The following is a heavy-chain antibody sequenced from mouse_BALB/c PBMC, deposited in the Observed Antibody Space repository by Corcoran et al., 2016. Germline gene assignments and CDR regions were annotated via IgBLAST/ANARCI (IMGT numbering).Heavy chain of an antibody. CDR2: IDPANGST. CDR1: GFNTKDTY. J-gene: IGHJ2*01. CDR3: GRSREGNYVVY. V-gene: IGHV14-3*02. Sequence: EVQLQQSGAELVKPGASVKLSCTASGFNTKDTYMHWVKQRPEQGLEWIGRIDPANGSTKSDPKFQGKVTMTADTSSNTVYLQLSSLTSEATAVYYCGRSREGNYVVYWGQGTTLTVSS. D-gene: IGHD2-1*01.